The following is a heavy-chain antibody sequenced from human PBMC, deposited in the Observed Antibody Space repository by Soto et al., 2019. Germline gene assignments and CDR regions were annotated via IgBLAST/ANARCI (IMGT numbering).Heavy chain of an antibody. CDR1: GFAFSSYA. Sequence: GGSLRLSCAASGFAFSSYAMGWVRQSPGKGLEWVSSIGTSYGSTYYAASVKGRFTISRDNSKNTLFIQMDSPRAEDTAMYFCARAASWSAGDGYHFGYWDQGTLVTVYS. D-gene: IGHD2-21*02. CDR3: ARAASWSAGDGYHFGY. V-gene: IGHV3-23*01. CDR2: IGTSYGST. J-gene: IGHJ4*02.